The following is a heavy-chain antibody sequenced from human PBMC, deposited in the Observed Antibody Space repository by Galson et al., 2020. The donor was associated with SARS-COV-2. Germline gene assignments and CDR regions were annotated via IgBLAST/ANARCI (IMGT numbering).Heavy chain of an antibody. J-gene: IGHJ3*02. D-gene: IGHD2-15*01. CDR2: IYYSGST. Sequence: SETLSLTCTVSGGSISSYYWSWIRQPPGKGLEWIGYIYYSGSTNYNPSLKSRVTISVDTSKNQFSLKLSSVTAADTAVYYCARDRYCSGGSCTAAFDIWGQGTMVTVSS. CDR3: ARDRYCSGGSCTAAFDI. V-gene: IGHV4-59*01. CDR1: GGSISSYY.